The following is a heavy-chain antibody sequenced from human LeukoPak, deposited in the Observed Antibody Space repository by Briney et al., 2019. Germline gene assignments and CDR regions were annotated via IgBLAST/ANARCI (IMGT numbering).Heavy chain of an antibody. V-gene: IGHV3-66*01. CDR3: AREAENYGLPFDI. CDR1: GFXVSSNY. D-gene: IGHD3-10*01. CDR2: IYSGGST. J-gene: IGHJ3*02. Sequence: GGSLRLSCAASGFXVSSNYISWIRQAPGKGLEWVSLIYSGGSTYYADSVKGRFTISRDNTKDTLYLQMNSLRAEDTAVYYCAREAENYGLPFDIWGQGTMVTVSS.